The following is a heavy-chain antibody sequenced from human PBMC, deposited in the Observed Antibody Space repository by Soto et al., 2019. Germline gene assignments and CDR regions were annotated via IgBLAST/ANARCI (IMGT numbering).Heavy chain of an antibody. V-gene: IGHV3-23*01. CDR1: GFTFSSYA. CDR3: AKDLAAAFGYY. J-gene: IGHJ4*02. CDR2: ISGSGGST. Sequence: EVQLLESGGGLVQPGGSLRLSCAASGFTFSSYAMSWVRQAPGKGLEWVSAISGSGGSTYYADSVKGRFTISRENSKNTLYLQMNSLRGEDTAVYYCAKDLAAAFGYYWGQGTLVTVSS. D-gene: IGHD3-16*01.